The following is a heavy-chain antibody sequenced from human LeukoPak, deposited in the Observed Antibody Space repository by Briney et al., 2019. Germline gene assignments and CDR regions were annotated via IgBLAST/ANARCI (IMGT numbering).Heavy chain of an antibody. CDR2: IYSGGST. J-gene: IGHJ6*02. V-gene: IGHV3-53*01. Sequence: GGSLRLSCAASGFTVSSNYVSWVRQAPGKGLEWVSVIYSGGSTYYADSVKGRFTISRDNSKNTLYLQMSSLRAEDTAVYYCGAPSDPRYYYYGMDVWGQGTTVTVSS. CDR1: GFTVSSNY. CDR3: GAPSDPRYYYYGMDV.